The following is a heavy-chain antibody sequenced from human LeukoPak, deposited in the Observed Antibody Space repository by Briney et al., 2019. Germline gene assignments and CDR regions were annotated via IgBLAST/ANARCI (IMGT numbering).Heavy chain of an antibody. D-gene: IGHD5-12*01. J-gene: IGHJ4*02. Sequence: SGGSLRLSCAASGFTFSSYSMNWVRQAPGKGLEWVSAISGSGGSTYYADSVKGRFTISRDNSKNTLYPQMNSLRAEDTAVYYCAKDTGLLNVDIVATIAATFDYWGQGTLVTVSS. CDR2: ISGSGGST. CDR3: AKDTGLLNVDIVATIAATFDY. CDR1: GFTFSSYS. V-gene: IGHV3-23*01.